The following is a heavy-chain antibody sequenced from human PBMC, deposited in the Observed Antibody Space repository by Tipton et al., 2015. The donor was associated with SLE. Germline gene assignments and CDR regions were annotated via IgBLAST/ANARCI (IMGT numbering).Heavy chain of an antibody. V-gene: IGHV5-51*01. CDR2: IYPDDSDT. D-gene: IGHD5-18*01. CDR1: GYTFTRYW. Sequence: QLVQSGAEVKKPGESLKISCKGSGYTFTRYWIAWVRQMPGKGLEWMGIIYPDDSDTTYSPSCQGQVTISADRSISTAYLQWSSLKTSDTAMYYCARDVYGYGYHFDYWGQGTLVTVSS. CDR3: ARDVYGYGYHFDY. J-gene: IGHJ4*02.